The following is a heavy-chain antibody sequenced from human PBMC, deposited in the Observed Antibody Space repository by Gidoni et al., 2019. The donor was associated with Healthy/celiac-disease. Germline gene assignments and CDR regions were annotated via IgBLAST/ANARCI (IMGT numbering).Heavy chain of an antibody. J-gene: IGHJ6*02. CDR3: ARARRRWLQFEEMRDYYYYYGMDV. D-gene: IGHD5-12*01. CDR1: GGSFSGYY. Sequence: QVQLQQWGAGLLKPSETLSLTCAVYGGSFSGYYWSWIRQPPGKGLEWIGEINHSGSTNYNPSLKSRVTISVDTSKNQFSLKLSSVTAADTAVYYCARARRRWLQFEEMRDYYYYYGMDVWGQGTTVTVSS. CDR2: INHSGST. V-gene: IGHV4-34*01.